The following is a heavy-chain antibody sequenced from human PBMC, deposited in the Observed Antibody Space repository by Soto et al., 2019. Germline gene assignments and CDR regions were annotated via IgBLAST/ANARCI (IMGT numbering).Heavy chain of an antibody. V-gene: IGHV2-5*02. J-gene: IGHJ6*02. CDR2: IYWDDDK. CDR1: GFSLSTGGVG. Sequence: QITLKESGPTLVKPTQTLTLTCTISGFSLSTGGVGVGWIRQPPGKALEWLALIYWDDDKRYSPSLKSRLTITKDNSKSQVVLTMINMDPVDTATYYCVHSRCGGDCLQSYSAHYYYGLDVWGQGTTVIVSS. D-gene: IGHD2-21*02. CDR3: VHSRCGGDCLQSYSAHYYYGLDV.